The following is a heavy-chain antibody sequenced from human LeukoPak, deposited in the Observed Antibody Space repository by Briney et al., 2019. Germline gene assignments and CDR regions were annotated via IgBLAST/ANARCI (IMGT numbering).Heavy chain of an antibody. D-gene: IGHD2-15*01. CDR3: ARASDLGYCSGGSCTGYAFDI. CDR2: IIPIFGTA. CDR1: GGTFSSYA. Sequence: SVKVSCKASGGTFSSYAISWVRQAPGQGLEWMGGIIPIFGTANYAQKFQGRVTITPDESTSTAYMELSSLRSEDTAVYYCARASDLGYCSGGSCTGYAFDIWGQGTMVTVSS. J-gene: IGHJ3*02. V-gene: IGHV1-69*01.